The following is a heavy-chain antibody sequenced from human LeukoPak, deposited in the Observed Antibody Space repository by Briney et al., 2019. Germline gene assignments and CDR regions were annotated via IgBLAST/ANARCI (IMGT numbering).Heavy chain of an antibody. J-gene: IGHJ4*02. CDR2: IKQDGSEK. CDR1: GFTFSHYW. V-gene: IGHV3-7*01. D-gene: IGHD5-24*01. Sequence: GGSLRLSCSASGFTFSHYWMTWVRQAPGKGLEWVANIKQDGSEKDYVDSVKGRFTISRDNAKNSLYLQMNSLRAEDTAVYYCARALGWLPENYWGQGTLVTVSS. CDR3: ARALGWLPENY.